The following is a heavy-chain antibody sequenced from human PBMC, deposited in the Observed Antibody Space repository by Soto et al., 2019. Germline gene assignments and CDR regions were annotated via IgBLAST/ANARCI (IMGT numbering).Heavy chain of an antibody. V-gene: IGHV1-18*01. Sequence: QVQLVQSGTEVKKPGASVKVSCKASGYTFTTYSIAWVRQAPGQGLEWMGWISAYNGNTNYAQKFQGRVTMTTDTSNSTAYMELRSLRSDDTAVYFCARDAFGVHASWFDHWGQGTLVTVSS. CDR1: GYTFTTYS. J-gene: IGHJ5*02. D-gene: IGHD2-2*01. CDR2: ISAYNGNT. CDR3: ARDAFGVHASWFDH.